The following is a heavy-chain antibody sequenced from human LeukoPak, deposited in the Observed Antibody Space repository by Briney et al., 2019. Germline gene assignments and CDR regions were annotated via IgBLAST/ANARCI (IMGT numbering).Heavy chain of an antibody. CDR3: ARDLRFGKRFGELNF. V-gene: IGHV1-46*01. CDR2: VNPSGGHT. D-gene: IGHD3-10*01. J-gene: IGHJ4*02. CDR1: GFTFTSFY. Sequence: GASVKVSCKASGFTFTSFYIHWVRRAPGQGLEWMGVVNPSGGHTSYAQQFQGRVSMTRDTSTATVYMELTTLQSEDTAIYYCARDLRFGKRFGELNFWGQGTLVSVSS.